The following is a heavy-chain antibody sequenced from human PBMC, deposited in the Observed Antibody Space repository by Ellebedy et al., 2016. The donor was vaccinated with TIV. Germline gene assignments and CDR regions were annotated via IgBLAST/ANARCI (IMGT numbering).Heavy chain of an antibody. J-gene: IGHJ4*02. CDR1: GFTVSSNY. Sequence: GESLKISCAASGFTVSSNYMSWVRQAPGKGLEWVSVIYSGGSTYYADSVKGRFTISRDNSKNTLFLQMNSLRAEDTAVYYCAKDRNGDYVVYFDYWGQGTLVTVSS. V-gene: IGHV3-53*01. D-gene: IGHD4-17*01. CDR3: AKDRNGDYVVYFDY. CDR2: IYSGGST.